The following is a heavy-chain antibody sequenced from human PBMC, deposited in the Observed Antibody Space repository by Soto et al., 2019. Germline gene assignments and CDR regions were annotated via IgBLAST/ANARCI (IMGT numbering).Heavy chain of an antibody. CDR3: GRGRSGQIVVFY. V-gene: IGHV1-2*02. CDR2: IGPESGAT. Sequence: GASVKVSCKASGYTFTGHYIHWVRQASEQGPEWMGEIGPESGATRYAEKFQGRVTMTLDTSITTVYMELKNLSPDDTAVYYCGRGRSGQIVVFYWGQGTPVTVSS. D-gene: IGHD1-26*01. CDR1: GYTFTGHY. J-gene: IGHJ4*02.